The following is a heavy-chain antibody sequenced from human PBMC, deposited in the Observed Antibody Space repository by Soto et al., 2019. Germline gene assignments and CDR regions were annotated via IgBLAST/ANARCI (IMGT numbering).Heavy chain of an antibody. CDR3: ASGKRQKTQDIMGIYYFMDV. D-gene: IGHD2-8*01. CDR1: GDTFNDRT. CDR2: VIPLLDAS. V-gene: IGHV1-69*08. J-gene: IGHJ6*03. Sequence: QVQLVQSGAEVKKPGSSVMISCTASGDTFNDRTFTCLRRAPGQGLEWMGLVIPLLDASNYAEKFQDRVIITADKPTNTAYMELSGLKSEDSVIYYCASGKRQKTQDIMGIYYFMDVWGKGTTGTVSS.